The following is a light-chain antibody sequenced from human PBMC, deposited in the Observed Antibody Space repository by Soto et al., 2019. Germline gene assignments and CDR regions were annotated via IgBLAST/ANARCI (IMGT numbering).Light chain of an antibody. CDR2: DAS. Sequence: DIVLTQSPGTLSLSPGERATLSCRASQSVRSYLAWYQQKPGQAPRLLIYDASNRATGIPAKFSGSGSGTDFTLTISSLEPEDFAVYYCQQRSNWPTTFGQGTRLEIK. CDR1: QSVRSY. V-gene: IGKV3-11*01. CDR3: QQRSNWPTT. J-gene: IGKJ5*01.